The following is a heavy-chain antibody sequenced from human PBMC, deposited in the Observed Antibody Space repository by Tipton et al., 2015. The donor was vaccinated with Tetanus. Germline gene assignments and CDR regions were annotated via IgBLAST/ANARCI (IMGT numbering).Heavy chain of an antibody. D-gene: IGHD3-10*01. J-gene: IGHJ5*02. CDR2: IYFEGST. CDR1: GGSISDKKYY. V-gene: IGHV4-39*02. CDR3: ARHLYGYWFDP. Sequence: TLSLTCTVSGGSISDKKYYWGWIRQPPGKGLEWIASIYFEGSTYYSPSLESRVTIAVDTSQNVFSPRLTAVTAADTAVYYCARHLYGYWFDPWGQGTLVTVSS.